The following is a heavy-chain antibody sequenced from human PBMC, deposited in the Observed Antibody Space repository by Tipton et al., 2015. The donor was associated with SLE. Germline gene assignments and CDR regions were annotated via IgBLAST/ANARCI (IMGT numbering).Heavy chain of an antibody. CDR1: GGSLSGYY. D-gene: IGHD4-17*01. Sequence: TLSLTCAVYGGSLSGYYWSWIRQPPGKGLEWIGKINHSGSTNYNPSLKSRVTMSVDTSKSQFSLKLSSVTAADTAVYYCARGGLTYGCYYYMDVWGKGTTVTVSS. J-gene: IGHJ6*03. V-gene: IGHV4-34*01. CDR2: INHSGST. CDR3: ARGGLTYGCYYYMDV.